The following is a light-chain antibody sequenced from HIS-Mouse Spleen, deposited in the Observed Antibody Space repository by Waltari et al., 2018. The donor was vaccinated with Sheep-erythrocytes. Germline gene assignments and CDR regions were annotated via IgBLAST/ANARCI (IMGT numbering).Light chain of an antibody. CDR2: DGS. Sequence: EIVLTQSPATLSLSPGERATLSCRASQSVSSYLAWYQQKPGQAPRLLIYDGSNRATGIPARFRGSGSWTDFTLTISSLEPEDFAVYYCQQRSNWYTFGQGTKLEIK. V-gene: IGKV3-11*01. J-gene: IGKJ2*01. CDR3: QQRSNWYT. CDR1: QSVSSY.